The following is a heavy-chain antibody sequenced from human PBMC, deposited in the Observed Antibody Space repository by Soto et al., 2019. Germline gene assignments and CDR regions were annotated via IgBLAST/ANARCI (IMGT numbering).Heavy chain of an antibody. J-gene: IGHJ4*02. V-gene: IGHV1-69*01. CDR3: ARDRDDYGSGNYYNRIDF. D-gene: IGHD3-10*01. CDR1: GGIFSTYA. Sequence: QVQLVQSGAEVEKPGCSVKVSCRASGGIFSTYAISWLRQAPGQGLEWLGGIIPLFGTPNYAQRFQGRVTITADESTSTAYMEPSRLRSEDTPVYYCARDRDDYGSGNYYNRIDFWGQGTLVTVSS. CDR2: IIPLFGTP.